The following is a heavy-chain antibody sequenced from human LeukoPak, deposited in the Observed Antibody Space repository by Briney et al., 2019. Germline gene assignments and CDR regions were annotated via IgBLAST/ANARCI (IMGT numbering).Heavy chain of an antibody. J-gene: IGHJ4*02. V-gene: IGHV3-7*01. CDR3: ARRVGLRYFDWLSHPPSDY. CDR1: GFTFSNYY. CDR2: VNQDGSAQ. Sequence: QPGGSLRLSCSASGFTFSNYYMSWVRHPPGKGLEWVANVNQDGSAQYYVDSVKGRFTISRDNAKNSLYLQMNSLRAEDTAVYYCARRVGLRYFDWLSHPPSDYWGQGTLVTVSS. D-gene: IGHD3-9*01.